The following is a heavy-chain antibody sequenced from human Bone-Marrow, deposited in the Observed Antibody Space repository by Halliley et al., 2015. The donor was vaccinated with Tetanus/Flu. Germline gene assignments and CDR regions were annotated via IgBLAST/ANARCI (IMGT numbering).Heavy chain of an antibody. CDR1: GDSITGSNFY. V-gene: IGHV4-39*01. D-gene: IGHD3-16*02. J-gene: IGHJ4*02. CDR3: ARHYRHWLFDY. Sequence: TLSLTCFVSGDSITGSNFYGGWIRQPPGKGLEWIGSIYYSGSAYYNPSLKSRVSISVDTSKNHLSLNLNSVTAADTAVYYCARHYRHWLFDYWGQGTLVTVSS. CDR2: IYYSGSA.